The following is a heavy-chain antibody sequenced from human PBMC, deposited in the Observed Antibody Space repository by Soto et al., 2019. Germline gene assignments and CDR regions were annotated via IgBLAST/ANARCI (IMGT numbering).Heavy chain of an antibody. J-gene: IGHJ4*02. Sequence: EVQLVESGGGLVQPGRSLRLSCAASGFTFDDYAMHWVRQAPGKGLEWVSGISWNSGIIDYADSVKGRFTISRDNAKNSLYLQMNSLRAEDTALYYCAKGYSYGVLEPLGHWGQGTLVTVSS. CDR2: ISWNSGII. CDR3: AKGYSYGVLEPLGH. CDR1: GFTFDDYA. D-gene: IGHD5-18*01. V-gene: IGHV3-9*01.